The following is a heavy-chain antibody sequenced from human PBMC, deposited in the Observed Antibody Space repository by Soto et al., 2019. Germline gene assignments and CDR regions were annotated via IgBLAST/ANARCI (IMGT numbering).Heavy chain of an antibody. Sequence: PSETLPLPCTFSGFSISSGCYYWSWIPPHPGKGLEWIGYIYYSGSTYSNPSLKSRITISVDTSKNQFSLKLSSVTAADTAVYYWCRAPPDFIVVVPAALAFDYWGQGTLVTVSS. J-gene: IGHJ4*02. CDR1: GFSISSGCYY. D-gene: IGHD2-2*01. CDR2: IYYSGST. V-gene: IGHV4-31*03. CDR3: CRAPPDFIVVVPAALAFDY.